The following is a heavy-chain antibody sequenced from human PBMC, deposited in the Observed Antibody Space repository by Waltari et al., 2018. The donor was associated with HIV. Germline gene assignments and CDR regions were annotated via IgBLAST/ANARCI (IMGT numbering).Heavy chain of an antibody. CDR2: MISIFGTA. D-gene: IGHD3-16*02. J-gene: IGHJ4*02. Sequence: QVQLVQSGAEVKKPGSSVKVSSKASGGTFSSYAISWVRTAPWQGLEWKGWMISIFGTANYAQKFKGRGTITADESTSTDYMERSSLRSEDTAVYYCARGSWDYVWGSYQTIRYFDYWGQGTLVTVSS. V-gene: IGHV1-69*01. CDR1: GGTFSSYA. CDR3: ARGSWDYVWGSYQTIRYFDY.